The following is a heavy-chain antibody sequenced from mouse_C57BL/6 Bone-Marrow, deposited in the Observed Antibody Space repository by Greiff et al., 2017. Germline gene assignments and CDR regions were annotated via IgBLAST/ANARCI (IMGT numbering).Heavy chain of an antibody. CDR1: GYTFTDYY. CDR3: ARQNYSSFAY. J-gene: IGHJ3*01. V-gene: IGHV1-26*01. CDR2: INPNNGGT. Sequence: EVQLQQSGPELVKPGASVKISCKASGYTFTDYYMNWVKQSHGKSLEWIGDINPNNGGTSYNQKFKGKATLTVDKSSSTAYMELRSLTSEDSAVYYCARQNYSSFAYWGQGTLATVSA. D-gene: IGHD1-1*01.